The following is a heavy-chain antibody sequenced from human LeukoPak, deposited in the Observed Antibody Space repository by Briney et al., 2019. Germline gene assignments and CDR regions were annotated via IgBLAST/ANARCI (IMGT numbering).Heavy chain of an antibody. CDR3: AIGLAKER. J-gene: IGHJ4*02. CDR1: GFTFSSYA. Sequence: GGSLRLSCDASGFTFSSYALTWVRQTPGKGLDWVPTITASGNTYYADSVKGRFTISRDDSKNTLYLQMNSLRAEDTATYYCAIGLAKERWGQGTLVTVSS. D-gene: IGHD1-26*01. V-gene: IGHV3-23*01. CDR2: ITASGNT.